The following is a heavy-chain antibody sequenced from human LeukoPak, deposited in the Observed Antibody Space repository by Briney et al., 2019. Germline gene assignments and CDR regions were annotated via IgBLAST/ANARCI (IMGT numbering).Heavy chain of an antibody. D-gene: IGHD2-2*01. Sequence: GESLRLSCAASGFAFSTYATHWVRQAPGKGLEWVAVISYDGTNEYYGDSVKGRFTISRDNSKNTLYLQMNSLRGEDTAVYYCARDRGGATSTYYYYGLDVWGQGTTVTVSS. CDR2: ISYDGTNE. V-gene: IGHV3-30-3*01. CDR1: GFAFSTYA. J-gene: IGHJ6*02. CDR3: ARDRGGATSTYYYYGLDV.